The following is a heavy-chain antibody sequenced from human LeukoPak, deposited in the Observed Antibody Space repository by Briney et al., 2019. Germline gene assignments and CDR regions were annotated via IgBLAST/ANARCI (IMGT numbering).Heavy chain of an antibody. CDR1: GFTFSSYA. V-gene: IGHV3-23*01. Sequence: PGGSLRLSCAASGFTFSSYAMSWVRQAPGKGLEWVSAISGSGGSTYYADSVKGRFTISRDNSKNTLYLQMNSLRAEDTAVYYCAKGGYYDILTGYETLDYWGQGTLVTVSS. J-gene: IGHJ4*02. CDR2: ISGSGGST. D-gene: IGHD3-9*01. CDR3: AKGGYYDILTGYETLDY.